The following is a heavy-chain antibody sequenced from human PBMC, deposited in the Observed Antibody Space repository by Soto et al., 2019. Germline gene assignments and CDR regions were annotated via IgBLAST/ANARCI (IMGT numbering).Heavy chain of an antibody. CDR2: IYYSGST. CDR1: GGSISSGDYY. Sequence: QVQLQESGPGLVKPSQTLSLTCTVSGGSISSGDYYWSWIRQPPGKGLEWIAYIYYSGSTYYNPSLLSRVTISVDTSKNQFSLKLSSVTAADTAVYYCARGGDSSGYGPYFDYWGQGTLLTVSS. CDR3: ARGGDSSGYGPYFDY. V-gene: IGHV4-30-4*01. D-gene: IGHD3-22*01. J-gene: IGHJ4*02.